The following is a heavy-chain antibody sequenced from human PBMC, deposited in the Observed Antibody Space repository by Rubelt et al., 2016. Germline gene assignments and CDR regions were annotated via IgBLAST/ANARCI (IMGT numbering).Heavy chain of an antibody. J-gene: IGHJ4*02. CDR3: ARDLAAAANGFDY. V-gene: IGHV4-30-2*01. Sequence: QLQLQESGSGLVKPSQTLSLTCAVSGGSISSGGYSWSWIRQPPGKGLEWIGYIYHSGSTYYNPSLKSRVTISVDRSKNQFSLQLNSVTPEDTAVYYCARDLAAAANGFDYWGQGTLVTVSS. CDR2: IYHSGST. D-gene: IGHD6-13*01. CDR1: GGSISSGGYS.